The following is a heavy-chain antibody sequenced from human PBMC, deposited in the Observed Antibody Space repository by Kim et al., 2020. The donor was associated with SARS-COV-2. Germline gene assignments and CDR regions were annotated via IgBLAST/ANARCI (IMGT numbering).Heavy chain of an antibody. CDR3: ARDRPDYGIDY. V-gene: IGHV4-31*03. CDR2: IYYSGST. Sequence: SETLSLTCTVSGGSISSGGYYWSWIRQHPGKGLEWIGYIYYSGSTYYNPSLKSRVTISVDTSKNQFSLKLSSVTAADTAVYYCARDRPDYGIDYWGQGTLVTVSS. J-gene: IGHJ4*02. D-gene: IGHD4-17*01. CDR1: GGSISSGGYY.